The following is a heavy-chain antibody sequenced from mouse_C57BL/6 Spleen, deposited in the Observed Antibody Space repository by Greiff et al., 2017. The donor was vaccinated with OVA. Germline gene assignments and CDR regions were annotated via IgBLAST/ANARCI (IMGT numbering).Heavy chain of an antibody. D-gene: IGHD2-4*01. CDR3: ARDDDYDGLRFAY. J-gene: IGHJ3*01. CDR1: GFTFSSYA. Sequence: EVQGVESGGGLVKPGGSLKLSCAASGFTFSSYAMSWVRQTPEKRLEWVATISDGGSYTYYPDNVKGRFTISRDNAKNNLYLQMSHLKSEDTAMYYCARDDDYDGLRFAYWGQGTLVTVSA. CDR2: ISDGGSYT. V-gene: IGHV5-4*01.